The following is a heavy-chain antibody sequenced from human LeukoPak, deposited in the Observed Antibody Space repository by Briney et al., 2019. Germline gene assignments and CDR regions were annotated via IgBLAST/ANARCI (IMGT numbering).Heavy chain of an antibody. Sequence: GGSLRLSCSVSGFTFSRYAMHWVRQAPGKGLEYVSAISRNGGSKYYTDSVKGRTTISRDNSKKTLYLQMKSLRAEDTAVYYCVTSSYGDYVPPFDFWGQGTMVTVSS. D-gene: IGHD4-17*01. CDR2: ISRNGGSK. CDR3: VTSSYGDYVPPFDF. CDR1: GFTFSRYA. V-gene: IGHV3-64D*09. J-gene: IGHJ4*03.